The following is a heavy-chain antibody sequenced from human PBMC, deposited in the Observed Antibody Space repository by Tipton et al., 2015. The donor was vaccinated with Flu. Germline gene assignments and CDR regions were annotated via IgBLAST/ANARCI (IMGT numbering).Heavy chain of an antibody. CDR2: FSASGGTT. Sequence: SLRLSCAVSGFTFSRYGMSWVRQAPGKGLEWVSGFSASGGTTYFADSVKGRFTISRDNSKNTLYLQMNSLRAEDTAIYYCAKVIPEKVAGLDYWGQGTLVTVSS. CDR1: GFTFSRYG. V-gene: IGHV3-23*01. CDR3: AKVIPEKVAGLDY. D-gene: IGHD6-19*01. J-gene: IGHJ4*02.